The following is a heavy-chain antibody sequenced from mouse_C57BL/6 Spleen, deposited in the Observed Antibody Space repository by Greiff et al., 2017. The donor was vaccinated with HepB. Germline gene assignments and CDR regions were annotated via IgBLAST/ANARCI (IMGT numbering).Heavy chain of an antibody. CDR3: ARDEKLLRVHYGSSYWYFDV. V-gene: IGHV5-4*01. CDR1: GFTFSSYA. CDR2: ISDGGSYT. Sequence: EVQLQESGGGLVKPGGSLKLSCAASGFTFSSYAMSWVRQTPEKRLEWVATISDGGSYTYYPDNVKGRFTISRDNAKNNLYLQMSHLKSEDTAMYYCARDEKLLRVHYGSSYWYFDVWGTGTTVTVSS. D-gene: IGHD1-1*01. J-gene: IGHJ1*03.